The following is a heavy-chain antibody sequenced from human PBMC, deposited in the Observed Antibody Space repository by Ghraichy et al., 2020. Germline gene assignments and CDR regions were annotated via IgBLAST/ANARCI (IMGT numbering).Heavy chain of an antibody. CDR3: ARVRRPPDCGGDCSHWFDP. CDR1: GGSFSNYY. V-gene: IGHV4-34*01. Sequence: GSLRLSCAVYGGSFSNYYWSWIRQPPGKGLEWIGEINHSGSTNYSPSLESRVTISVDTSKNQFSLRLSSVTAADTAVYYCARVRRPPDCGGDCSHWFDPWGQGTLVTVSS. D-gene: IGHD2-21*02. J-gene: IGHJ5*02. CDR2: INHSGST.